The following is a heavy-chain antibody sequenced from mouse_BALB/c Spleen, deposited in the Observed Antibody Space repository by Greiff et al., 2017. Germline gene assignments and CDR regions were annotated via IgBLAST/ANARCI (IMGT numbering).Heavy chain of an antibody. CDR3: ARADYDYLDY. Sequence: EVKLVESGGGLVKPGGSLKLSCAASGFTFSDYYMYWVRQTPEKRLEWVATISDGGSYTYYPDSVKGRFTISRDNAKNNLYLQMSSLKSEDTAMYYCARADYDYLDYWGQGTTLTVSS. CDR1: GFTFSDYY. J-gene: IGHJ2*01. D-gene: IGHD2-4*01. CDR2: ISDGGSYT. V-gene: IGHV5-4*02.